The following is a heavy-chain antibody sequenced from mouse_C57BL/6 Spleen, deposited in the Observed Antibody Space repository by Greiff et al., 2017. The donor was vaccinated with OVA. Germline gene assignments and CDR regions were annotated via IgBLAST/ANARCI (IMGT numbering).Heavy chain of an antibody. CDR3: AREAYYSNYEFAY. V-gene: IGHV1-72*01. CDR1: GYTFTSYW. Sequence: VQLQQPGAELVKPGASVKLSCKASGYTFTSYWMHWVKQRPGRGLEWIGRIDPNSGGTKYNEKFKSKATLTVDKPSSTAYMQLSSLTSEDSAVYYCAREAYYSNYEFAYWGQGTLVTVSA. D-gene: IGHD2-5*01. J-gene: IGHJ3*01. CDR2: IDPNSGGT.